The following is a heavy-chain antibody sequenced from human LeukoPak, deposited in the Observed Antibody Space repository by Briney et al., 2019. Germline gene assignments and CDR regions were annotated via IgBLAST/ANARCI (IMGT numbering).Heavy chain of an antibody. D-gene: IGHD3-3*01. CDR1: GYTFTSYD. CDR3: ARGRYFWYFPEFWQPTSPYYYYGMDV. Sequence: GASVKVSCKASGYTFTSYDINWVRQATGQGLEWMGWMNPNSGNTGYAQKFQGRVTMTRNTSISTAYMELSSLRSEDTAVYYCARGRYFWYFPEFWQPTSPYYYYGMDVWGQGTTVTVSS. CDR2: MNPNSGNT. J-gene: IGHJ6*02. V-gene: IGHV1-8*01.